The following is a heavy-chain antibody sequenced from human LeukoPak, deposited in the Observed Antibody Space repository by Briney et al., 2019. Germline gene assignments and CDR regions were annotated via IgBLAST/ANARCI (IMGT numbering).Heavy chain of an antibody. CDR1: GFTFRSYA. Sequence: GGSLRLSCAASGFTFRSYAMSWVRQAPGKGLDWVSAISGSGGSTYYADSVKGRFTISRDNSKNTLYLEMNSLRAEDTAVYYCAKFPNYYYYYGMDVWGQGTTVTVSS. V-gene: IGHV3-23*01. CDR2: ISGSGGST. CDR3: AKFPNYYYYYGMDV. J-gene: IGHJ6*02.